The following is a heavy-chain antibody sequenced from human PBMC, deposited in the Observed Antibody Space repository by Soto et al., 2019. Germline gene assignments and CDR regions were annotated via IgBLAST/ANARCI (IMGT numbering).Heavy chain of an antibody. CDR3: ARDQDIVVVPAAIGSYYYGMDV. V-gene: IGHV1-46*01. CDR1: GYTFTSYY. J-gene: IGHJ6*02. CDR2: INPSGGST. Sequence: ASGKVSCKASGYTFTSYYMHWVRQAPGQGLEWMGIINPSGGSTSYAQKFQGRVTMTRDTSTSTVYMELSSLRSEDTAVYYCARDQDIVVVPAAIGSYYYGMDVWGQGTTVTVSS. D-gene: IGHD2-2*01.